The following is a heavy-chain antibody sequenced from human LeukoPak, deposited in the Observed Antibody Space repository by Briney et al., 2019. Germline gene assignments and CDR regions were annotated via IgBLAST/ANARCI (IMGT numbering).Heavy chain of an antibody. V-gene: IGHV3-23*01. Sequence: GGSLRLSCAASGFTFSSYAMSWVRQAPGKGLEWVSAISGSGAGTYYADSVKGRFTISRDNSKDTLYLQMNSLRGEDTAVYYCAKVPSGVGAYYFYGMDVWGQGTTVTVSS. D-gene: IGHD3-16*01. CDR2: ISGSGAGT. CDR1: GFTFSSYA. CDR3: AKVPSGVGAYYFYGMDV. J-gene: IGHJ6*02.